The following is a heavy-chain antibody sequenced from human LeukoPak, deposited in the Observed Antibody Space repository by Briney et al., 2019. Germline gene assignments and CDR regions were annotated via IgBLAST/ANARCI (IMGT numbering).Heavy chain of an antibody. CDR1: GGSFSGYS. CDR2: IYYSGST. J-gene: IGHJ5*02. Sequence: SETLSLTCAVYGGSFSGYSWSWIRQPPGKGLEWIGYIYYSGSTNYNPSLKSRVTISVDTSKNQFSLKLSSVTAADTAVYYCARQSIGGYYDILTGYTHWFDPRGQGTLVTVSS. V-gene: IGHV4-59*08. D-gene: IGHD3-9*01. CDR3: ARQSIGGYYDILTGYTHWFDP.